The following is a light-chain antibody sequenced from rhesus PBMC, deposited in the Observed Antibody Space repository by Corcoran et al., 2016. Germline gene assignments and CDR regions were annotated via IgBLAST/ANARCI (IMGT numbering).Light chain of an antibody. CDR3: QQSSNLWT. V-gene: IGKV3-24*04. CDR2: GAS. J-gene: IGKJ1*01. CDR1: QSVGSY. Sequence: ETVVTQSPATLALSPGERATLSCRASQSVGSYLAWYQQKPGQAPRLRIDGASSRATGSPEKFSVRGSGTDFTLTISSLEPEDVGVYYCQQSSNLWTFGQGTKVEIK.